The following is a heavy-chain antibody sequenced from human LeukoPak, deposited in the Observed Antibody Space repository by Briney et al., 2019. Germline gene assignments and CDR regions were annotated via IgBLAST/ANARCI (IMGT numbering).Heavy chain of an antibody. Sequence: ASVKVSCKASGYTFSSYGTSWVRQAPGQGLEWMGWISAYDDNTNYAQNFQGRVAMTTDTSTSTAYMELRSLRSDDTAVYYCARDVTAAFARFAFDIWGQGTMVTVSS. V-gene: IGHV1-18*01. J-gene: IGHJ3*02. CDR2: ISAYDDNT. CDR3: ARDVTAAFARFAFDI. CDR1: GYTFSSYG. D-gene: IGHD6-13*01.